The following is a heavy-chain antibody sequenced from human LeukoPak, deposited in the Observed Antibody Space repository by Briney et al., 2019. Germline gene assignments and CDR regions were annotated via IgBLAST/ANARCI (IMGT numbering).Heavy chain of an antibody. D-gene: IGHD6-6*01. J-gene: IGHJ6*04. Sequence: GESLKISRKGSGYRFNSSWLGWGRQTPGEGPEWMGIIYPADSDIRYSPSFQGQVTISADQSLNTAYLQWSSLRASDTAMYYCAKFSYSTSSGPGDVWGKGTTVTVSS. CDR2: IYPADSDI. CDR3: AKFSYSTSSGPGDV. V-gene: IGHV5-51*01. CDR1: GYRFNSSW.